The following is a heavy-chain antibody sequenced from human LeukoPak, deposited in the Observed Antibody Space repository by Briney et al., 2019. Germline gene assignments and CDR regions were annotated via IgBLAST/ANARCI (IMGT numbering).Heavy chain of an antibody. CDR2: IRYDGSNE. V-gene: IGHV3-30*02. J-gene: IGHJ4*02. Sequence: GGSLRLSCAASGFSFSSHGMHWVRQAPGKGLEWVAFIRYDGSNEYYGDSVKGRFTISRDNSKNTLYLQMNSLRAEDTAVYYCAKDGAVTGTFLRYFEYWGQGTLVTVSS. D-gene: IGHD1-1*01. CDR1: GFSFSSHG. CDR3: AKDGAVTGTFLRYFEY.